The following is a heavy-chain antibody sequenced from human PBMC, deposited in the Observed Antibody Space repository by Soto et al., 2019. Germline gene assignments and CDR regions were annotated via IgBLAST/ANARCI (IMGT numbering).Heavy chain of an antibody. Sequence: SETLSLTCVVYGGSFTSNYWTWVRQPPGKGLEWIGEINHSGNTNYNASLKSRVTISVDTSKNQFSLNLSSVTAADTAVYYCLSARFDYWGQGTLVTVSS. CDR2: INHSGNT. V-gene: IGHV4-34*01. D-gene: IGHD6-19*01. CDR3: LSARFDY. CDR1: GGSFTSNY. J-gene: IGHJ4*02.